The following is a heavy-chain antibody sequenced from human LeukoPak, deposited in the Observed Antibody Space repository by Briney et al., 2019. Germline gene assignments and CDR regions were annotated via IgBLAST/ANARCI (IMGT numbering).Heavy chain of an antibody. V-gene: IGHV4-59*01. CDR2: IHYSGST. J-gene: IGHJ4*02. CDR3: ARAMDSGLIDY. D-gene: IGHD6-19*01. CDR1: GGSISSYY. Sequence: PSETLSLTCTVSGGSISSYYWSWIRQPPGKGLEWIGYIHYSGSTHYNPSLKSRVTISVDTSKDQFSLKLSSVTAADTAVYYCARAMDSGLIDYWGQGTLVTVSS.